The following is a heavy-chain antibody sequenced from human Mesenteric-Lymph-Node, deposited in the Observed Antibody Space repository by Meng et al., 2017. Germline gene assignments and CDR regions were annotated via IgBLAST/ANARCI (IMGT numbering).Heavy chain of an antibody. D-gene: IGHD4-17*01. V-gene: IGHV4-30-4*01. J-gene: IGHJ5*02. CDR3: ARTNYGDYNWFDR. CDR2: IYYSGST. Sequence: QLPGAGPGLGKHAQTPALPSTVCGRSLSSGDYYWSWIRAPPWKGLEWIGYIYYSGSTYYSPSLRSRVAISIDTSKTQFSLKLTSVTAADTAVYFCARTNYGDYNWFDRWGQGTLVTVSS. CDR1: GRSLSSGDYY.